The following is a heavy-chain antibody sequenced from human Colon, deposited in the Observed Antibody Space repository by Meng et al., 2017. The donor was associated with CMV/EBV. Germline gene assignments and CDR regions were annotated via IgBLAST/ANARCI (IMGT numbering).Heavy chain of an antibody. Sequence: QVQLQDSAPGLVKPSETLSLSCTVSGGSISIYYWSWIRQPAGKGLEWIGRIYPSGFPKYKPSLESRVTMSADTSKNQISLKLTSVTAADTAVYYCARAQYTYGYWIFDYWGQGTLVTVSS. D-gene: IGHD5-18*01. CDR1: GGSISIYY. CDR2: IYPSGFP. J-gene: IGHJ4*02. V-gene: IGHV4-4*07. CDR3: ARAQYTYGYWIFDY.